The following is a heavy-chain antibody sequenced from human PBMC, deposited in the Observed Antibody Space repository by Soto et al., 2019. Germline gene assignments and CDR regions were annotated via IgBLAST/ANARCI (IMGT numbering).Heavy chain of an antibody. CDR1: GGTFSNSG. D-gene: IGHD6-6*01. CDR2: IIPIFGAP. J-gene: IGHJ6*02. V-gene: IGHV1-69*13. Sequence: SVKVSCKTSGGTFSNSGINWVRQAPGQGLEWMGGIIPIFGAPNYAQKFQDRITITADQFTSTAYMELSSLRSEDTAVYYCTRDVGSSSDYYGMDVWGQGTTVTVSS. CDR3: TRDVGSSSDYYGMDV.